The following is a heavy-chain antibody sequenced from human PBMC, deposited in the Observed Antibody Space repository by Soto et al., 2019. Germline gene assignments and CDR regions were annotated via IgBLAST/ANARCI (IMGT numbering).Heavy chain of an antibody. D-gene: IGHD6-13*01. CDR2: IHSSGST. CDR3: ARDQGVAAAGITWFDP. Sequence: QVQLQASGPGLVKPSETLSLTCTVSGASMNSYHWSWIRQPAGKGLEWIGHIHSSGSTNYNPSLKSRVTMSVDTSKNQFSLRLMALKAADTAVYYCARDQGVAAAGITWFDPWGQGSLVTVSS. J-gene: IGHJ5*02. CDR1: GASMNSYH. V-gene: IGHV4-4*07.